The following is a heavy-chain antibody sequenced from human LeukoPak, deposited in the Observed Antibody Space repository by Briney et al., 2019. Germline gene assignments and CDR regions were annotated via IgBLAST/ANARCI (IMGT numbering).Heavy chain of an antibody. Sequence: GASVKVSCKASGYTFTDYYIHWMRQAPGQGLEWMGWINPNSGGTNFAQRFQGRVTMTRDTSITTAYMELSRLRSDDTAVYYCAREYCSKTSCYGGGHDYWGQGTLVTVSS. CDR2: INPNSGGT. CDR3: AREYCSKTSCYGGGHDY. J-gene: IGHJ4*02. V-gene: IGHV1-2*02. D-gene: IGHD2-2*01. CDR1: GYTFTDYY.